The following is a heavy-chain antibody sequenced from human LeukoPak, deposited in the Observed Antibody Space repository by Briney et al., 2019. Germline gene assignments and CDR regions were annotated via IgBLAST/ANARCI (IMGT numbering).Heavy chain of an antibody. V-gene: IGHV1-69*06. CDR2: IIPIFGTA. CDR3: ARDEYYDSSGYYYVSAFDI. CDR1: GGTFSSYA. D-gene: IGHD3-22*01. Sequence: ASVKVSCKASGGTFSSYAISWVRQAPGQGLEWMGGIIPIFGTANYAQKFQGRVTITADKSTSTAYMELSSLRSEDTAVYYCARDEYYDSSGYYYVSAFDIWGQGTMVTVSS. J-gene: IGHJ3*02.